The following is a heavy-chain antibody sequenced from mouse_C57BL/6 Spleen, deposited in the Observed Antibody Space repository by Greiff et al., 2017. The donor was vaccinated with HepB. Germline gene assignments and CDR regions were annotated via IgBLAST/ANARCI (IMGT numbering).Heavy chain of an antibody. V-gene: IGHV1-64*01. J-gene: IGHJ4*01. D-gene: IGHD4-1*02. CDR1: GYTFTSYW. CDR3: ARSQLGPYYAMDY. CDR2: IHPNSGST. Sequence: QVQLKQPGAELVKPGASVKLSCKASGYTFTSYWMHWVKQRPGQGLEWIGMIHPNSGSTNYNEKFKSKATLTVDKSSSTAYMQLSSLTSEDSAVYYCARSQLGPYYAMDYWGQGTSVTVSS.